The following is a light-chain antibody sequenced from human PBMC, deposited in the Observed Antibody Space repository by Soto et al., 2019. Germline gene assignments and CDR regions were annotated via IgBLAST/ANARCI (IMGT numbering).Light chain of an antibody. CDR1: QSVSGK. CDR3: QQSNNWPWT. CDR2: DAS. J-gene: IGKJ1*01. V-gene: IGKV3-15*01. Sequence: EVLMTQSPAALSVSRGERATLSCRASQSVSGKLAWYQQKPGQAPRLLIYDASTRATGIPARFSGSGSGTEFTLTISSLQSEDFAVYYCQQSNNWPWTFGQGTKVNIK.